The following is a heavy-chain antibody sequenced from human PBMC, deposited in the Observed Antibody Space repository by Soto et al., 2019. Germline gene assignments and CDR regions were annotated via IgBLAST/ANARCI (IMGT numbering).Heavy chain of an antibody. CDR1: GFIFSSYA. CDR3: AKGKAGGDVPIDY. CDR2: ISGGGGTI. Sequence: EVQLLESGGGLVQPGGSLRLSCAASGFIFSSYAMSWVRQAPGKGLQWVSVISGGGGTIYYADPVKGRFTISRDNSKNTLFLQMSSLRAEDTAIYYCAKGKAGGDVPIDYWGQGTLVTVSS. D-gene: IGHD2-21*02. J-gene: IGHJ4*02. V-gene: IGHV3-23*01.